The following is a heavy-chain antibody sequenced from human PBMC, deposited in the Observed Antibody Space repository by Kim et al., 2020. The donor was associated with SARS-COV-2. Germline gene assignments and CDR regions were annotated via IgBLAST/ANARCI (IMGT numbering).Heavy chain of an antibody. V-gene: IGHV1-3*01. J-gene: IGHJ6*02. CDR2: ISAGDVDT. Sequence: ASVKVSCRASGFTFINYAIHWVRQAPGQRLEWMGWISAGDVDTKYSQKFQGRVTITRDTSAGTAYMELSSLRSEDTAAYYCARDFRGATDYYYAMDVWGQGTTVTVSS. D-gene: IGHD1-26*01. CDR3: ARDFRGATDYYYAMDV. CDR1: GFTFINYA.